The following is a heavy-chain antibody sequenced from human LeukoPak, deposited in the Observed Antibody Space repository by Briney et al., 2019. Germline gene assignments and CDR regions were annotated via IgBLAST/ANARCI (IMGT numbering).Heavy chain of an antibody. CDR1: GGSISSYY. D-gene: IGHD2-2*01. J-gene: IGHJ5*02. CDR2: IYYSGST. V-gene: IGHV4-59*01. Sequence: SETLSLTCTVSGGSISSYYWSWIRQPPGKGLEWIGYIYYSGSTNYNPSLKSRVTISVDTSKNQFSLKLSPVTAADTAVYYCARFSPTRNWFDPWGQGTLVTVSS. CDR3: ARFSPTRNWFDP.